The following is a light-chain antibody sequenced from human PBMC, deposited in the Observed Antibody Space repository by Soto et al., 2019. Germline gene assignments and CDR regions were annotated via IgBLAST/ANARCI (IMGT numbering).Light chain of an antibody. CDR2: GSS. CDR1: QTLSSRH. Sequence: VLTQSPGTLSLSPGERATLSCRASQTLSSRHLAWYQQKPGQAPRLLIYGSSSRATDIPDRFSGSGPGTDFTLTISTLEPEDFAIYYCQQYGYSRTFGQGTKVDIK. V-gene: IGKV3-20*01. CDR3: QQYGYSRT. J-gene: IGKJ1*01.